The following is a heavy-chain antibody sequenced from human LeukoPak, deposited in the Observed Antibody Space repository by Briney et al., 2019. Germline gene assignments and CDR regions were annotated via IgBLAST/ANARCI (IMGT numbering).Heavy chain of an antibody. V-gene: IGHV3-74*01. CDR3: ARLGYCTDGSCFHLDY. J-gene: IGHJ4*02. CDR2: INHNGTTT. Sequence: GGSLRLSCAAASGFTFSSFWMHWVRQAPGKGLEWVSRINHNGTTTVYADFVKGRFTVFRDNTKNTLYLQMNSLRADDTAVYYCARLGYCTDGSCFHLDYWGQGTLVTVST. D-gene: IGHD2-15*01. CDR1: GFTFSSFW.